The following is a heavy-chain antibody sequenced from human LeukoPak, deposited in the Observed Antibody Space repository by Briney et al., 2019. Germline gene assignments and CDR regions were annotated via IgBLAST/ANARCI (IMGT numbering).Heavy chain of an antibody. D-gene: IGHD3-10*01. CDR2: IFGNGDTT. J-gene: IGHJ4*02. CDR1: GFTFSDYY. V-gene: IGHV3-23*01. Sequence: GGSLRLSCAASGFTFSDYYMSWIRQAPGKGLEWVSIIFGNGDTTYYADSVKGRFTVSRDNSKDTLYLQMNDLRPDDTAIYYCAKRNTMVRGGPCFDYWGQGLLVTVSS. CDR3: AKRNTMVRGGPCFDY.